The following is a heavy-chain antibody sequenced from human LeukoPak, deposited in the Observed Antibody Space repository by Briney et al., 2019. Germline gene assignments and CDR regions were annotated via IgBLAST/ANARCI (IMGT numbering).Heavy chain of an antibody. CDR1: GFTFSSYW. J-gene: IGHJ6*03. Sequence: GGSLRLSCAASGFTFSSYWMSWVRQAPGKGLEWVANIKQDGSEKYYVDSVKGRFTISRDNAKNSLYLQMNSLRAEDTAVYYCASRVGRRSPGYYYMDVWGKGTTVTVSS. CDR3: ASRVGRRSPGYYYMDV. V-gene: IGHV3-7*01. D-gene: IGHD1-26*01. CDR2: IKQDGSEK.